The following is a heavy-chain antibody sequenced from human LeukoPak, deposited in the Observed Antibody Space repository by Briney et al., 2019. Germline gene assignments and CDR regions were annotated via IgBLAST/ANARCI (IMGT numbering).Heavy chain of an antibody. V-gene: IGHV3-23*01. CDR3: AKDTRRDIVATFVYYYYGMDV. J-gene: IGHJ6*02. CDR2: ISGIGGST. CDR1: GFTFSSYA. D-gene: IGHD5-12*01. Sequence: PAASLRLSCAASGFTFSSYAMSWVRQAPGKGLEWVSAISGIGGSTYYADSVKGRFTISRDNSKNTLYLQMNSLRAEDTAVYYCAKDTRRDIVATFVYYYYGMDVWGQGTTVTVSS.